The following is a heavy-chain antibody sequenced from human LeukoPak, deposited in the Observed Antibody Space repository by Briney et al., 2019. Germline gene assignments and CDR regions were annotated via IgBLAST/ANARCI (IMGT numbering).Heavy chain of an antibody. Sequence: PGGSLRLSCAASGFTFSSYGMSWVRQAPGKGLEWVATIKQDGSEKYYVDSVKGRFTISRDNAKNSLYLQMNSLRVEDTAVYYCGRDKGGSSEDWGQGALVTVSS. D-gene: IGHD6-6*01. CDR3: GRDKGGSSED. CDR2: IKQDGSEK. J-gene: IGHJ4*02. V-gene: IGHV3-7*01. CDR1: GFTFSSYG.